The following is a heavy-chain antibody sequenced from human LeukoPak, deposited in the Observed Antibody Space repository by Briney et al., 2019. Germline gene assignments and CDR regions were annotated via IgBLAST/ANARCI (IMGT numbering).Heavy chain of an antibody. CDR3: AGDPPEMTTVVTPLDY. Sequence: HPGRSLRLSCAASGFTFSSYSMHWVRQAPGKGLEWVGGIRQDGSDQYYADSVKGQFTISRDNSKNTLYLQMNSLRAEDTAVYYCAGDPPEMTTVVTPLDYWGQGTLVTVSS. CDR1: GFTFSSYS. D-gene: IGHD4-23*01. V-gene: IGHV3-30*04. J-gene: IGHJ4*02. CDR2: IRQDGSDQ.